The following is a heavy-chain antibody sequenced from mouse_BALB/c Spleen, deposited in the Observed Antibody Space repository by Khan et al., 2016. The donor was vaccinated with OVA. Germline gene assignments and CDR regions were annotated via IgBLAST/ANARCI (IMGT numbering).Heavy chain of an antibody. V-gene: IGHV2-6-1*01. CDR2: IWSDGSA. CDR1: GFSLTNYG. CDR3: SCKPYCHDNVMDY. J-gene: IGHJ4*01. Sequence: QVQLKQSGPGLVAPSQSLSITCNISGFSLTNYGVHWVRQRPGKGLEWLGVIWSDGSATYYSDLKSRLTIRTDNSKSRVSLKMNSNQTDGTAMYFCSCKPYCHDNVMDYWGQGTLVTVSS.